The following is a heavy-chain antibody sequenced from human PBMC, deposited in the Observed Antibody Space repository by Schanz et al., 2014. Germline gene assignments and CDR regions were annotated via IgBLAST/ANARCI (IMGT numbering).Heavy chain of an antibody. CDR3: ARSVGMVRRYFDS. V-gene: IGHV4-59*12. J-gene: IGHJ4*02. D-gene: IGHD5-18*01. CDR2: VYHSGGT. CDR1: GGSISTYY. Sequence: QVQLQESGPGVVKPSETLSLTCTVSGGSISTYYWSWIRQSPGKGLEWIGEVYHSGGTNYNPSLKSRVTISLDVSKTRFSLRLNSVTAADTAVYYCARSVGMVRRYFDSWGQGNLVTVSS.